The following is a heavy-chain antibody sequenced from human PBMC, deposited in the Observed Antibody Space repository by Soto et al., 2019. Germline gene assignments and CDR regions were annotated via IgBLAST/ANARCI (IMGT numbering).Heavy chain of an antibody. V-gene: IGHV4-30-4*01. CDR2: FHSSGAT. J-gene: IGHJ4*01. CDR3: ASIWFGDFDY. CDR1: GGSISSAVYY. D-gene: IGHD3-10*01. Sequence: QVQLQESGPGLVKPSQTLSLTCTVSGGSISSAVYYWSWIRQPPGKGLEWIGYFHSSGATYKDPSLKSRVTISVDTSKNQISLKLDSVTAADTAVYYCASIWFGDFDYWGHGTLVTVSS.